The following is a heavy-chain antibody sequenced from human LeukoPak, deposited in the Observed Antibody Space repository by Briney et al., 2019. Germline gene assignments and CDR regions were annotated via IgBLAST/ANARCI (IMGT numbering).Heavy chain of an antibody. Sequence: SETLSLTCTVSGDSIISSNYYWVWIRQPPGKGLEWIGTIYYSGSTFYSPSLKSRITISVDTSKNQFSLKLSSVTAADTAVYYCARTTEDCNSASCYQYCFDPWGQGTLVTVSS. D-gene: IGHD2-2*01. J-gene: IGHJ5*02. CDR2: IYYSGST. CDR1: GDSIISSNYY. CDR3: ARTTEDCNSASCYQYCFDP. V-gene: IGHV4-39*07.